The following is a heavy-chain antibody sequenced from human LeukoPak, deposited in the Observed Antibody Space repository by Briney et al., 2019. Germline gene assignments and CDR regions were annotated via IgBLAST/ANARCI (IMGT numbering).Heavy chain of an antibody. D-gene: IGHD4-17*01. CDR3: ARELLTVTTHDAFDI. J-gene: IGHJ3*02. CDR1: GFTFSSYE. V-gene: IGHV3-48*03. Sequence: GGSLRLSCAAPGFTFSSYEMNWVRQAPGKGLEWVSYISSSGSTIYYADSVKGRFTISRDNAKNSLYLQMNSLRAEDTAVYYCARELLTVTTHDAFDIWGQGTMVTVSS. CDR2: ISSSGSTI.